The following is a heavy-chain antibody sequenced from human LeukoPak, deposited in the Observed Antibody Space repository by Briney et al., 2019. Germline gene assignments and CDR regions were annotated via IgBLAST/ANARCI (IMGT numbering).Heavy chain of an antibody. D-gene: IGHD3-10*01. CDR1: GYTFTSYW. CDR2: IYPGDSDT. J-gene: IGHJ6*02. V-gene: IGHV5-51*01. Sequence: GESLKISCQGSGYTFTSYWIAWVRQMPGEGLEWMGIIYPGDSDTRYSPSFQGQVTISADKSISTAYLQWSSLKASDTAMYYCARPLSYYGSGSSYGMDVWGQGTTVTVSS. CDR3: ARPLSYYGSGSSYGMDV.